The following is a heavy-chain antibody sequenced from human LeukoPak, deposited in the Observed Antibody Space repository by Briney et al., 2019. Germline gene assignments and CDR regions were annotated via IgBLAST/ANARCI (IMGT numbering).Heavy chain of an antibody. Sequence: ASVKVSCKASGYTFTGYYMHWVRQAPGQGLEWMGWINPNSGGTNYAQKFQGRVTMTRDTSTSTVYMELSSLRSEDTAVYYCASPRIYDSSGYYLPFDYWGQGTLVTVSS. J-gene: IGHJ4*02. CDR3: ASPRIYDSSGYYLPFDY. V-gene: IGHV1-2*02. CDR2: INPNSGGT. CDR1: GYTFTGYY. D-gene: IGHD3-22*01.